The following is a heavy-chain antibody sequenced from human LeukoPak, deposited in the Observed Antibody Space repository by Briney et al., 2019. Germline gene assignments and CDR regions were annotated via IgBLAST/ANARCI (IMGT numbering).Heavy chain of an antibody. CDR2: IWYDGSNK. V-gene: IGHV3-33*06. CDR1: GFTFSSYG. J-gene: IGHJ4*02. Sequence: SGGSLRLSCAASGFTFSSYGMHWVRQAPGKGLEWVAVIWYDGSNKYYADSVKGRFTISRDNSKNTLYLRMNSLRAEDTAVYYCAKSVGSSRPFDYWGQGTLVTVSS. D-gene: IGHD6-13*01. CDR3: AKSVGSSRPFDY.